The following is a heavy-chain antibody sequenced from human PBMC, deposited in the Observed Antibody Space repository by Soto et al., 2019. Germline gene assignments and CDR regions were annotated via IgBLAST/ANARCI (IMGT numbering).Heavy chain of an antibody. D-gene: IGHD6-19*01. J-gene: IGHJ4*02. CDR2: IGPSSSYI. Sequence: GGSMRLSCAASGFTVSSNYMSWVRQAPGKGLEWVASIGPSSSYIYYTDSVKGRFTISRDNAKNSLYLQMNSLRAEDTAVYYCARAPGYSSGWLDYWGQGTLVTVSS. V-gene: IGHV3-21*01. CDR3: ARAPGYSSGWLDY. CDR1: GFTVSSNY.